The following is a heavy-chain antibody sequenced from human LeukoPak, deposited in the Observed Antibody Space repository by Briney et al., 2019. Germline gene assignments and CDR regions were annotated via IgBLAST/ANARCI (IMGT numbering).Heavy chain of an antibody. CDR1: GGSISSSSYY. Sequence: KASETLSLTCTVSGGSISSSSYYWSWIRQPPGKGLEWIGEINHSGSTNYNPSLKSRVTISVDTSKNQFSLKLSSVTAADTAVYYCARRSGWYRYFDLWGRGTLVTVSS. J-gene: IGHJ2*01. CDR2: INHSGST. CDR3: ARRSGWYRYFDL. V-gene: IGHV4-39*07. D-gene: IGHD6-19*01.